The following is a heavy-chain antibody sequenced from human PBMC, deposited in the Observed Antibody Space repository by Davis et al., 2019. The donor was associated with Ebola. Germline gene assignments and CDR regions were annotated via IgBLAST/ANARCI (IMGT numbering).Heavy chain of an antibody. CDR1: GFTFRDYA. CDR2: IDSSGGST. V-gene: IGHV3-23*01. D-gene: IGHD3-22*01. CDR3: AKAVFYASGYYSFFFDH. J-gene: IGHJ4*02. Sequence: GESLKISCAASGFTFRDYAMSWVRQAPGKGLEWVSSIDSSGGSTSYADAVTGRFTISRDNSENTLHLQMSSLRAEDTAIYYCAKAVFYASGYYSFFFDHWGQGTLVTVPS.